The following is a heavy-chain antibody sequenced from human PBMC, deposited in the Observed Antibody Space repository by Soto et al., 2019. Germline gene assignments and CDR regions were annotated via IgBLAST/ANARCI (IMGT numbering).Heavy chain of an antibody. CDR2: ISDDSSRT. CDR3: VKGGWLDF. J-gene: IGHJ5*01. D-gene: IGHD3-16*01. V-gene: IGHV3-23*01. Sequence: PGGSLRLSCAASGVSVSTFEMSWGRQAPGRGLEWVSFISDDSSRTYYADTVKGRFTISRDNSKYTLYLQMNSLTAEDTAVYACVKGGWLDFWGQGP. CDR1: GVSVSTFE.